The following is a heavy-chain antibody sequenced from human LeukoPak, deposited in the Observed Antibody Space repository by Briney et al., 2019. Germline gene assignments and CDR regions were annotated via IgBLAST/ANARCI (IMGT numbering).Heavy chain of an antibody. CDR1: GGSISSSSYY. CDR2: IYYSGST. Sequence: SETLSLTCTVSGGSISSSSYYWGWIRQPPGKGLEWIGSIYYSGSTYYNPSLKSRVTISVDTSKNQFSLKLSSVTAADTAVYYCAKILSGGSYRIDYWGQGILVTVSS. D-gene: IGHD1-26*01. CDR3: AKILSGGSYRIDY. V-gene: IGHV4-39*01. J-gene: IGHJ4*02.